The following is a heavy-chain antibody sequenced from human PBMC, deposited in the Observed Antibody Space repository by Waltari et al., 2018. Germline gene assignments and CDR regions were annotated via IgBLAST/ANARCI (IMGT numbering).Heavy chain of an antibody. CDR1: GCSVRDGISY. CDR2: VYSSGSP. V-gene: IGHV4-39*01. J-gene: IGHJ4*02. CDR3: ARQSYGSGTYEFDF. D-gene: IGHD3-10*01. Sequence: QVQLQESGPRLVKPSETLSLTCTVSGCSVRDGISYWAWIRQPPGKGLEWIGSVYSSGSPHYKSSLKSRVTMSVDMSKNQFSLRLTSVTAADTATYYCARQSYGSGTYEFDFWGQGALVTVSS.